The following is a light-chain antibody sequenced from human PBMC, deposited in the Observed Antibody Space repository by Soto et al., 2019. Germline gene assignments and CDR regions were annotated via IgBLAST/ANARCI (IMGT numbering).Light chain of an antibody. CDR1: QSVSSSY. J-gene: IGKJ1*01. CDR3: QQRSNWPPGRT. V-gene: IGKV3-11*01. CDR2: DAS. Sequence: LSPGERATLSCRASQSVSSSYLAWYQQKPGQAPRLLIYDASTRATGIPARFSGSGSETDFTLTISSLEPEDFAVYYCQQRSNWPPGRTFGQGTKVDIK.